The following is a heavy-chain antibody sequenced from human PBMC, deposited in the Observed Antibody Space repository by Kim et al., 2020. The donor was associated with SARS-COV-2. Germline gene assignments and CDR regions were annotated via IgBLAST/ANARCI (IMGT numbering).Heavy chain of an antibody. J-gene: IGHJ1*01. CDR1: GFNFNNYA. CDR3: AKVTSGSSCWFEYFQH. CDR2: IRGSGGTT. D-gene: IGHD3-10*01. V-gene: IGHV3-23*01. Sequence: GGSLRLSCAASGFNFNNYAMSWVRQAPGKGLEWVSGIRGSGGTTSYADSVKGRFTISRDNSKNTLYLYMDSLRADDTAVYYCAKVTSGSSCWFEYFQHWGQGTLVTVSS.